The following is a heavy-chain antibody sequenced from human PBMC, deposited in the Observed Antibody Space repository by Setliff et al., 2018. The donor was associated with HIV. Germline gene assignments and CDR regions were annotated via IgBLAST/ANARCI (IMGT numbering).Heavy chain of an antibody. D-gene: IGHD3-10*01. J-gene: IGHJ4*02. CDR1: GFTFSSYG. V-gene: IGHV3-30*02. CDR3: AKDKGQKYADY. Sequence: GGSLRLSCAASGFTFSSYGMHWVRQAPGKGLEWVAVIWYDGSNKYYAGSVKGRFTISRDNSKKTLYLQMNSLRAEDTAVYYCAKDKGQKYADYWGQGTMVTVSS. CDR2: IWYDGSNK.